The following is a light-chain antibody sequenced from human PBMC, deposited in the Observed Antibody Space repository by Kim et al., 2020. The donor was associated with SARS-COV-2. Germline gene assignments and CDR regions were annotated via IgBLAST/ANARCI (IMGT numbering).Light chain of an antibody. J-gene: IGKJ5*01. CDR2: GAS. Sequence: EIVLTQSPGTLSLSPGERATLSCRASQSVSSSYLSCYQQKPGQAPRLLIYGASSRATGIPDRFSGSGSGTDFTLTISRLEPEDFAVYYCQQYGNSPSITFGQGTRLEIK. V-gene: IGKV3-20*01. CDR1: QSVSSSY. CDR3: QQYGNSPSIT.